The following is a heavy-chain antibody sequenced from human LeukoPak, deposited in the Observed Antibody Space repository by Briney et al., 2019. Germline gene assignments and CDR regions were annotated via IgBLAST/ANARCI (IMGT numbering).Heavy chain of an antibody. V-gene: IGHV1-2*02. J-gene: IGHJ6*03. Sequence: ASVKVSCKASGYTFTGYYMHWVRQAPGQGLEWMGWINPNSGGTNYAQKFQGGVTMTRDTSISTAYMELSRLRSDDTAVYYCARGPFDYYDRTQTYMDVWGKGATVTVSS. CDR1: GYTFTGYY. CDR2: INPNSGGT. CDR3: ARGPFDYYDRTQTYMDV. D-gene: IGHD3-22*01.